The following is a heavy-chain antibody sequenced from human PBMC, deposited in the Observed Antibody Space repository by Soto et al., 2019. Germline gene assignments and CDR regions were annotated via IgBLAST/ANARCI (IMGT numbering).Heavy chain of an antibody. CDR2: ISYDGSNK. D-gene: IGHD4-17*01. J-gene: IGHJ4*02. CDR1: GFTFSSYG. Sequence: QAGGSLRLSCAASGFTFSSYGMHWVRQAPGKGLEWVAVISYDGSNKYYADSVKGRFTISRDNSKNTLYLQMNSLRAEDTAVYYCAKADYGGYPFDYWGQGTLVTVSS. CDR3: AKADYGGYPFDY. V-gene: IGHV3-30*18.